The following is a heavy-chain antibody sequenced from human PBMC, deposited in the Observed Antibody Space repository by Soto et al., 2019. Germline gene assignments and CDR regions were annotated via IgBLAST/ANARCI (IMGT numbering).Heavy chain of an antibody. J-gene: IGHJ4*02. D-gene: IGHD7-27*01. CDR1: GYSFSTSW. Sequence: GESLKISCQGSGYSFSTSWIGWVRQMPGKGLELMGIIYPGDSDTRYSPSFQGQVTISADKSISTAYLQWSSLTASDTAMYYCARRGADLGPDYWGQGTLVTVSS. CDR2: IYPGDSDT. V-gene: IGHV5-51*01. CDR3: ARRGADLGPDY.